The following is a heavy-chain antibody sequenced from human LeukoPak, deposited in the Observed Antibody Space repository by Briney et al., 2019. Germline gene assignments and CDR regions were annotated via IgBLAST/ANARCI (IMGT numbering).Heavy chain of an antibody. CDR3: TRDPILWFGELLFYYGMDV. CDR1: GFTFSSYA. CDR2: ISYDGSNK. V-gene: IGHV3-30-3*01. D-gene: IGHD3-10*01. Sequence: GGSLRLSCAASGFTFSSYAMHWVRQAPGKGLEWVAVISYDGSNKYYADSVKGRFTISRDNSKNTLYLQMNSLRAEDTAVYYCTRDPILWFGELLFYYGMDVWGQGTTVTVSS. J-gene: IGHJ6*02.